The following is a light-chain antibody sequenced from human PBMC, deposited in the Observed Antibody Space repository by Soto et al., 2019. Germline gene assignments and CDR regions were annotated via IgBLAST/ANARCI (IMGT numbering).Light chain of an antibody. V-gene: IGKV1-5*01. CDR3: QQYNSYPWT. CDR2: DAS. J-gene: IGKJ1*01. CDR1: QTIFNW. Sequence: DIQMTQSPSTQSASVGDRVTITCRASQTIFNWLAWYQRKPGRAPNLLIYDASSLQSGVPSTFSGSGSGTEFTLTISSLQPGDFATYYCQQYNSYPWTFGQGTKVEIK.